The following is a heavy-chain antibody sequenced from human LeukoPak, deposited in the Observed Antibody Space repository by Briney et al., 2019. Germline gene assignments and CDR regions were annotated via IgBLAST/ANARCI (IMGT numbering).Heavy chain of an antibody. CDR2: IKQDGSEK. J-gene: IGHJ4*02. D-gene: IGHD6-19*01. V-gene: IGHV3-7*03. CDR1: GFIFSGYW. Sequence: GGSLRLSCAASGFIFSGYWMTWVRQVPGKGLEWVANIKQDGSEKYYVDSVKGRFTISRDNAKKSLYLHMNSLRAEDTAVYYCAKESVAGGTQFDYWGQGTLVTVSS. CDR3: AKESVAGGTQFDY.